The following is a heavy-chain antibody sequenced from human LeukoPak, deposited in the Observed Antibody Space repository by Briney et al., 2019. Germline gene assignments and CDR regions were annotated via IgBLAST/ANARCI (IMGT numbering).Heavy chain of an antibody. CDR1: GGSFSGYY. CDR2: INHSGST. Sequence: SETLSLTCAVYGGSFSGYYWSWIRQPPGKGLEWIGEINHSGSTNYNPSLKSRVTISVDTSKNQFSLKLSSVTAADTAVYYCARHEDSSGYYYADYFDYWGQGTLVTVSS. CDR3: ARHEDSSGYYYADYFDY. D-gene: IGHD3-22*01. V-gene: IGHV4-34*01. J-gene: IGHJ4*02.